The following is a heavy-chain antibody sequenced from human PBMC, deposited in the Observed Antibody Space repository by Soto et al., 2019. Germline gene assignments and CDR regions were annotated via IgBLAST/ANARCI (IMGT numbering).Heavy chain of an antibody. D-gene: IGHD6-19*01. CDR3: ARPSRQWLDQYYFDY. CDR1: GFTFSSYA. CDR2: ISYDGSNK. J-gene: IGHJ4*02. Sequence: QVQLVESGGGVVQPGRSLRLSCAASGFTFSSYAMHWVRQAPGKGLEWVAVISYDGSNKYYADSVKGRFTISRDNSKNTLYLQMNSLRAEDTAVYYCARPSRQWLDQYYFDYWGQGTLVTVSS. V-gene: IGHV3-30-3*01.